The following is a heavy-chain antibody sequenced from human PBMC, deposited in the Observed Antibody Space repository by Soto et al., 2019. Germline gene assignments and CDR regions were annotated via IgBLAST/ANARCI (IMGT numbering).Heavy chain of an antibody. CDR3: AREPPGPYLVPADKQGYYYYYGMDV. CDR2: INSDGSST. V-gene: IGHV3-74*01. D-gene: IGHD2-2*01. Sequence: GGSLRLSCAASGFTFSSYWVHWVRQAPGKGLVWVSRINSDGSSTSYADSVKGRFTISRDNAKNTLYLQMNSLRAEDTAVYYCAREPPGPYLVPADKQGYYYYYGMDVWGQGTTVTVSS. CDR1: GFTFSSYW. J-gene: IGHJ6*02.